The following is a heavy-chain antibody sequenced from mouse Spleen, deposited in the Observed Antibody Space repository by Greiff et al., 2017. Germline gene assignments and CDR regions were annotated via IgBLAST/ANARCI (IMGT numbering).Heavy chain of an antibody. CDR1: GFSLTSYG. V-gene: IGHV2-5-1*01. CDR3: ASQLTGNSLYAMDY. CDR2: IWRGGST. J-gene: IGHJ4*01. D-gene: IGHD4-1*01. Sequence: VQLQESGPSLVQPSQSLSITCTVSGFSLTSYGVHCVRQSPGKGLEWLGVIWRGGSTDYNAAFMSRLSITKDNSKSQVFFKMNSLQADDTAIYYCASQLTGNSLYAMDYWGQGTSVTVSS.